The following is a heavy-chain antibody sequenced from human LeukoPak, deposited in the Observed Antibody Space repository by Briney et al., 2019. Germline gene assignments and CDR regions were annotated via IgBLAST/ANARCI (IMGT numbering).Heavy chain of an antibody. J-gene: IGHJ6*03. CDR2: ISASGVGT. Sequence: GGSLRLSCAASGFAFSNYAVAWVRQAPGKGLEWVSGISASGVGTYYADSVKGRFTISRDNSKNTLYLQMDSLRAEDTALYYCAKDRTGYSGYGYYYYYMDVWGKGTTVTVSS. CDR3: AKDRTGYSGYGYYYYYMDV. D-gene: IGHD5-12*01. CDR1: GFAFSNYA. V-gene: IGHV3-23*01.